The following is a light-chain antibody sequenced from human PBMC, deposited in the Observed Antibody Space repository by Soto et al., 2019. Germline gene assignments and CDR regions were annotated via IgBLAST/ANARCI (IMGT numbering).Light chain of an antibody. V-gene: IGKV1-39*01. CDR2: TAS. Sequence: DIQMTQSPSSLSASVGDRVIITCRASQTINSYLHWYQQKPGKAPKVLISTASNLESGVPSRFSGGGSGTDFTLTISSLQPEDFATYYCQQTYGAPRTFGQGTKVEIE. CDR3: QQTYGAPRT. CDR1: QTINSY. J-gene: IGKJ1*01.